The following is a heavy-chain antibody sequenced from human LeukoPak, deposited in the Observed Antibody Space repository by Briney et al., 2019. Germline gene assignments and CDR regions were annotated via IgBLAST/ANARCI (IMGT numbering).Heavy chain of an antibody. CDR1: GFTFSDFG. CDR2: IRNDGGSR. Sequence: GGSLRLSCAASGFTFSDFGMHWVRQAPGKGLEWVAYIRNDGGSRMYADSVKGRFTISRDDSKNTLSLQMNSLRAEDTALYYCAKDFWSTYDAYWGQGTVVTVSS. V-gene: IGHV3-30*02. J-gene: IGHJ4*02. D-gene: IGHD3-3*01. CDR3: AKDFWSTYDAY.